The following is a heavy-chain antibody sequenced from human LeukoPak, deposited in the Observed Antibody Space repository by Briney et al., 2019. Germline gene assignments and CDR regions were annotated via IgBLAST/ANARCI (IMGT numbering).Heavy chain of an antibody. D-gene: IGHD5-24*01. CDR3: ARDSGRYKDRDGYMTDAFDI. J-gene: IGHJ3*02. Sequence: ASVKVSCKASGGTFSSYAISWVRQAPGQGLEWMGEIIPIFGTANYAQKFQGRVTITTDESTSTAYMELSSLRSEDTAVYYCARDSGRYKDRDGYMTDAFDIWGQGTMVTVSS. CDR2: IIPIFGTA. V-gene: IGHV1-69*05. CDR1: GGTFSSYA.